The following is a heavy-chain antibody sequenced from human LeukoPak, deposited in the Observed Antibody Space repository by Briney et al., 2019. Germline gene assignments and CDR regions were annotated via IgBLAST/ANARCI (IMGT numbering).Heavy chain of an antibody. CDR2: ISSSSSYI. CDR3: AREAAAQDFDY. CDR1: GFTFSSYS. D-gene: IGHD6-13*01. J-gene: IGHJ4*02. V-gene: IGHV3-21*01. Sequence: GSLRLSCAASGFTFSSYSMNWVRRAPGKGLEWVSSISSSSSYIYYADSVKGRFTISRDNAKNSLYLQMNSLRAEDTAVYYCAREAAAQDFDYWGQGTLVTVSS.